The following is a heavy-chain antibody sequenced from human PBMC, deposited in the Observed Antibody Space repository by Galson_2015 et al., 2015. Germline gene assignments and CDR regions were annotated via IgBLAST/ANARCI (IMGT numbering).Heavy chain of an antibody. D-gene: IGHD3-22*01. CDR1: GGTFSSYA. J-gene: IGHJ6*03. V-gene: IGHV1-69*13. Sequence: SVKVSCKASGGTFSSYAISWVRQAPGQGLEWMGGIIPIFGTANYAQKFRGRVTITADESTSTAYMELSSLRSEDTAVYYCARVTDYYDSSGYPKPDYYYYYMDVWGKGTTVTVSS. CDR3: ARVTDYYDSSGYPKPDYYYYYMDV. CDR2: IIPIFGTA.